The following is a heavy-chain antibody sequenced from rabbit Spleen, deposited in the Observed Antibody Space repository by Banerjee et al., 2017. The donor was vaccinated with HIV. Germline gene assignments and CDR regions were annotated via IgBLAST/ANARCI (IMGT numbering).Heavy chain of an antibody. V-gene: IGHV1S45*01. CDR1: GFSFSSNW. CDR2: IDTNDGDT. Sequence: EESGGGLVQPEGSLTLTCTVSGFSFSSNWICWVRQAPGKGLEWIACIDTNDGDTDYANWPKGRFTISKTSSTTVTLQMTSLTAADTATYFCARDLAGAIGWNFYLWGQGTLVTVS. D-gene: IGHD4-1*01. J-gene: IGHJ4*01. CDR3: ARDLAGAIGWNFYL.